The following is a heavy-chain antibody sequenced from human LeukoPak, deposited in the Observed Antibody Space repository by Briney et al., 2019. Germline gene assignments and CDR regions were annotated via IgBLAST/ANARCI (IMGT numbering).Heavy chain of an antibody. V-gene: IGHV3-23*01. CDR3: ARDSGSSLQPTDY. D-gene: IGHD1-26*01. CDR1: GFTFNTYA. Sequence: PRGSPGPFSAASGFTFNTYAMTWVGQAPGKGLEWVSSITANGGSTYYADSVKGRFTISRDNSKSTLYLQMNSLRGDDTAVYHCARDSGSSLQPTDYWGQGTLITVSS. J-gene: IGHJ4*02. CDR2: ITANGGST.